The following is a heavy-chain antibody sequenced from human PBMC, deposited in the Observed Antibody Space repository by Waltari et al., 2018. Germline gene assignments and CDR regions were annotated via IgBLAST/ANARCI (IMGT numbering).Heavy chain of an antibody. CDR3: ARDRGRGLYLDT. CDR2: VHGSGRT. Sequence: QLQLQESGPGLVKPSGTLFLTYAVSGDSVSSTYWWSWVRQSPQKRLEWIGQVHGSGRTNYNPSFASRITVSLDTSNNLVALKVTSATAADTAVYYCARDRGRGLYLDTWGPGTLVTVSP. V-gene: IGHV4-4*02. CDR1: GDSVSSTYW. D-gene: IGHD2-15*01. J-gene: IGHJ5*02.